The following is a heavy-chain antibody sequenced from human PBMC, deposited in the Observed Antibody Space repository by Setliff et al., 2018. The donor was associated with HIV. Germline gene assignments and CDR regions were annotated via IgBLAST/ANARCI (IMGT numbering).Heavy chain of an antibody. V-gene: IGHV1-3*01. D-gene: IGHD1-26*01. J-gene: IGHJ4*02. CDR2: INGGNAIT. CDR1: GGTFRNYA. CDR3: ARAGYLLHYFDS. Sequence: ASVKVSCKASGGTFRNYALSWVRQAPGQGLEWVGWINGGNAITKFSQKFQGRFTFTRDTSASTAYMELSIPRSEDTAVYYCARAGYLLHYFDSWGQGTLVTVSS.